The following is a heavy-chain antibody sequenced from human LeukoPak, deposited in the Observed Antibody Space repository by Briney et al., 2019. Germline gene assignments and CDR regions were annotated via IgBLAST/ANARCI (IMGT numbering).Heavy chain of an antibody. CDR3: ARDRGPYSGYNNVPDY. J-gene: IGHJ4*02. V-gene: IGHV3-21*01. Sequence: KPGGSLRLSCAASGFTFSSYSMNWVRQAPGKGLEWVSSISSSSSYIYYADSVKGRFTISRDNAKNSLYLQMNSLRAEDTAVYYCARDRGPYSGYNNVPDYWGQGTLVTVSS. D-gene: IGHD5-12*01. CDR1: GFTFSSYS. CDR2: ISSSSSYI.